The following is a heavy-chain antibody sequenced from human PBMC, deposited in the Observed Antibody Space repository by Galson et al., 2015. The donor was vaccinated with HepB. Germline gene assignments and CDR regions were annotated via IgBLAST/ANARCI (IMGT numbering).Heavy chain of an antibody. Sequence: VKVSCKASGDTFSSQAINWVRQAPGQGLEWMGRIIPILGTANYAHKFQGRVTITAHKSTNTAYMELSSLRSEDTAVYYCATMVGYSGYDFTSMGGQGTLVTVSS. CDR1: GDTFSSQA. J-gene: IGHJ4*02. CDR3: ATMVGYSGYDFTSM. V-gene: IGHV1-69*04. CDR2: IIPILGTA. D-gene: IGHD5-12*01.